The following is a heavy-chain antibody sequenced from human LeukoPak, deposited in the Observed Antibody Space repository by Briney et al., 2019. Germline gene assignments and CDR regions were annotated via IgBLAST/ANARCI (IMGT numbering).Heavy chain of an antibody. J-gene: IGHJ4*02. V-gene: IGHV4-34*01. D-gene: IGHD6-19*01. CDR3: ARRLQWLVRNFDY. CDR2: INHSGST. CDR1: GGSFSGYY. Sequence: SETLSLTCAVYGGSFSGYYWSWIRQPPGKGLEWIGEINHSGSTNYNPSLKSRVTISVDTSKNQFSLKLSSVTAADTAVYYCARRLQWLVRNFDYWGQGTLVTVSS.